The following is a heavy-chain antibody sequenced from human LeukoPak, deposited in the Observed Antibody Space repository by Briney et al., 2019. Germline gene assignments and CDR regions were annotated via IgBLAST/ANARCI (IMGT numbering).Heavy chain of an antibody. CDR2: IYHSGST. CDR1: GGSISSGGYY. V-gene: IGHV4-30-2*01. CDR3: ASGEYYYDSSGYERGGAFDI. J-gene: IGHJ3*02. Sequence: SQTLSLTCTVSGGSISSGGYYWSWIRQPPGKGLEWIGYIYHSGSTYYNPSLKSRVTISVDRSKNQFSLKLSSVTAADTAVYYCASGEYYYDSSGYERGGAFDIWGQGTMVTVSS. D-gene: IGHD3-22*01.